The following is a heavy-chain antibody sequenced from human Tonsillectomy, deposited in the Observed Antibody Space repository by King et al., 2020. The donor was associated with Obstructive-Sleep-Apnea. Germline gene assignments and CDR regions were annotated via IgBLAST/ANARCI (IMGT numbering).Heavy chain of an antibody. CDR2: IYHSGST. Sequence: PLQESGPGLVKPSETLSLTCTVSGYSISSGYYWGWIRQPPGKGLEWIGSIYHSGSTYYNPSLKSRVTIPVDTSKNQFSLKLSSVTAADTAVYYCARVIVVVPAAFYGFDPWGQGTLVTVSS. CDR3: ARVIVVVPAAFYGFDP. D-gene: IGHD2-2*01. CDR1: GYSISSGYY. J-gene: IGHJ5*02. V-gene: IGHV4-38-2*02.